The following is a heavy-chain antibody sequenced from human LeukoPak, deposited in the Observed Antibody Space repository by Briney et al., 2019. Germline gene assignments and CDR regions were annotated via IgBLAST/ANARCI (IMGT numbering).Heavy chain of an antibody. J-gene: IGHJ4*02. CDR1: GFTFSSYA. D-gene: IGHD6-13*01. CDR3: ATSPRYKQQLGYFDY. V-gene: IGHV3-30-3*01. Sequence: GGSLRLSCAASGFTFSSYAMHWVRQAPGKGLEWVAVISYDETNKYYADSVKGRFTISRDNSKNALYLQMNSLRAEDTAVYYCATSPRYKQQLGYFDYWGQGTLVTVSS. CDR2: ISYDETNK.